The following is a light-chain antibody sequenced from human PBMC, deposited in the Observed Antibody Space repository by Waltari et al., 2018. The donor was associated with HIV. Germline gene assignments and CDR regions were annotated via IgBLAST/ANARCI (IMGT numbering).Light chain of an antibody. V-gene: IGLV2-23*01. CDR1: SSHTGNYTL. J-gene: IGLJ2*01. CDR2: EDN. Sequence: QSALTQPASVSGSPGQPITISCTGTSSHTGNYTLVSWYQLYPGKAPKLIIYEDNKRPSGVSNRFSGSKSADTASLTISGLQAEDEADYYCCAYAGGLEFGGGTKLTVL. CDR3: CAYAGGLE.